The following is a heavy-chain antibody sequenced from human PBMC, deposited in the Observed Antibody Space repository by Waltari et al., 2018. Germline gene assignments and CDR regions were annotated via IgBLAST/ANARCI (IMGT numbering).Heavy chain of an antibody. CDR1: GGSISSYY. D-gene: IGHD6-19*01. Sequence: QVQLQESGPGLVKPSETLSLTCTVSGGSISSYYWSWVRQPPGKAVEWIGYIDDSGTTNYTPSLKSRVTISVETSKTQFSLKLSSVTAADTAVYYCAMGGRGGSGWSSWGQGTLVTVSS. CDR2: IDDSGTT. J-gene: IGHJ4*02. V-gene: IGHV4-59*01. CDR3: AMGGRGGSGWSS.